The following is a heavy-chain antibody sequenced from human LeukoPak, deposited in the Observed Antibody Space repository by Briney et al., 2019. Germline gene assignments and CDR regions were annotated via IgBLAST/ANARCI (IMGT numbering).Heavy chain of an antibody. Sequence: GGSLRLSCAASGFTFSSYWIHWVRQAPGKGLVWVSRIDTDGSSTTYADSVKGRFTISRDNAKNTLYLQMNSLRAEDTAVYYCARGFTIFGVVNDGFDIWDQGTKVTVSS. J-gene: IGHJ3*02. CDR1: GFTFSSYW. CDR3: ARGFTIFGVVNDGFDI. D-gene: IGHD3-3*01. CDR2: IDTDGSST. V-gene: IGHV3-74*01.